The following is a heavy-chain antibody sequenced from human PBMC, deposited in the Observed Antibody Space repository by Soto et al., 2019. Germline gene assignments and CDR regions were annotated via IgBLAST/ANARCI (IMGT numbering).Heavy chain of an antibody. J-gene: IGHJ6*02. CDR3: AREVPYYGSSGYFSHFYGMDV. CDR2: TYYRSKWYN. Sequence: SQTLSLTCAVSGDSVPRNSAAWNWIRQSPSRGLEWLGRTYYRSKWYNDYAVYVKSRISINPDTSKNQFSLQLNSVTPEDTAVYYCAREVPYYGSSGYFSHFYGMDVWGQGTTVTVSS. D-gene: IGHD3-22*01. V-gene: IGHV6-1*01. CDR1: GDSVPRNSAA.